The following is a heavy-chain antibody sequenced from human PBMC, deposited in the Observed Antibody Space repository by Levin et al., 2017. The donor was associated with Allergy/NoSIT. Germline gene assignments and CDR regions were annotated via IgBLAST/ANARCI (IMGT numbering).Heavy chain of an antibody. Sequence: ASVKVSCKASGYTFTSYAMNWVRQAPGQGLEWMGWINTNTGNPTYAQGFTGRFVFSLDTSVSTAYLQICSLKAEDTAVYYCARDLQELLGYYYGMDVWGQGTTVTVSS. CDR1: GYTFTSYA. D-gene: IGHD3-10*01. CDR2: INTNTGNP. J-gene: IGHJ6*02. V-gene: IGHV7-4-1*01. CDR3: ARDLQELLGYYYGMDV.